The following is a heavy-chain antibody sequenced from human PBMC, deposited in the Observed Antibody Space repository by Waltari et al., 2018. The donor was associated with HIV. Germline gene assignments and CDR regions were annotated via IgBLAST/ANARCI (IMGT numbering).Heavy chain of an antibody. CDR2: IWPEGTHK. Sequence: EMQLVESGGGLVQPGGSLRLSCEASGFTFADSWMTWVRQTPGKGWGLEWVGNIWPEGTHKDYGDALAGRFTSSRDNDKNSVSRQMNSLRAEDTAVYYCARPGAPGYGLDVWGQGTTGTVSS. V-gene: IGHV3-7*01. J-gene: IGHJ6*02. CDR3: ARPGAPGYGLDV. CDR1: GFTFADSW.